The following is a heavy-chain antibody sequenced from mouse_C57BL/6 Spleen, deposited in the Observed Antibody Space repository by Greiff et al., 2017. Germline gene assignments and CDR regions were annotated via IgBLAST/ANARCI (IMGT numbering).Heavy chain of an antibody. CDR3: ARRTGYYAMDY. J-gene: IGHJ4*01. V-gene: IGHV1-81*01. Sequence: QVQLQQSGAELARPGASVKLSCKASGYTFTSYGISWVKQRTGQGLEWIGEFYPRSGNTYYNEKFKGKATLTADKSSSTAYMELRSLTSEDSAVYFCARRTGYYAMDYWGQGTSVTVSS. CDR2: FYPRSGNT. CDR1: GYTFTSYG.